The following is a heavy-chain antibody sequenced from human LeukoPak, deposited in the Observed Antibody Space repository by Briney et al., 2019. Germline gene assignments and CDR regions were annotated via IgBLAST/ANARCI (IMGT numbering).Heavy chain of an antibody. CDR1: GFSLSPSRVG. Sequence: SAPTLVKPTQTLTLTFTFSGFSLSPSRVGVGWVRQPPGKALEWLALIYWNDDKRYSPSLKSRLTITKDTSKNQVVLTMTNMDPVDTATYYCAHRRSGVLHWGQGTLVTVSS. D-gene: IGHD2-8*01. V-gene: IGHV2-5*01. CDR3: AHRRSGVLH. J-gene: IGHJ4*02. CDR2: IYWNDDK.